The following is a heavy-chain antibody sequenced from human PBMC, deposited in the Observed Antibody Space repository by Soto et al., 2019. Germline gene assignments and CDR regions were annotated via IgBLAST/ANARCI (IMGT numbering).Heavy chain of an antibody. Sequence: GGSLRLSCAASGFTFSSYGMHWVRQAPGKGLEWVAVISYDGSNKYYADSVKGRFTISRDNSKNTLYLQMNSLRAEDTAVYYCAKCQYDFWGGYYGGMDVWGQGTTVTVSS. CDR3: AKCQYDFWGGYYGGMDV. V-gene: IGHV3-30*18. CDR1: GFTFSSYG. J-gene: IGHJ6*02. D-gene: IGHD3-3*01. CDR2: ISYDGSNK.